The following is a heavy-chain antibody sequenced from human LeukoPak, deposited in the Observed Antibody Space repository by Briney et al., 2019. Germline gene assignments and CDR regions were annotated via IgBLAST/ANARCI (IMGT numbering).Heavy chain of an antibody. V-gene: IGHV3-23*01. J-gene: IGHJ6*02. CDR3: AKERALLWFGQFSRGCMDV. CDR1: GFTFSSFT. CDR2: ISGSGNTT. D-gene: IGHD3-10*01. Sequence: GGSLRLSCAASGFTFSSFTMSWVRLAPGKGLEWVSTISGSGNTTFYADFVRGRFTTSRDNSKNTLDLQMNSLRVGDTAVYYCAKERALLWFGQFSRGCMDVWGQGTTVSVSS.